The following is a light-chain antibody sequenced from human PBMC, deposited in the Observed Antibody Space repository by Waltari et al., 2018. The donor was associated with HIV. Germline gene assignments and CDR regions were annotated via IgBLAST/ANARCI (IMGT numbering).Light chain of an antibody. V-gene: IGKV3-20*01. CDR3: QQYSAPIT. CDR1: QRISDNF. Sequence: EIVLTQSPGTPSMSSGERALLSCRASQRISDNFLAWYQQQPGRPPKLLIYGASIRAAGIPDRFSGSGSGTDFTLTISRLEPEDFAVYFCQQYSAPITFGPGTTVEIK. J-gene: IGKJ3*01. CDR2: GAS.